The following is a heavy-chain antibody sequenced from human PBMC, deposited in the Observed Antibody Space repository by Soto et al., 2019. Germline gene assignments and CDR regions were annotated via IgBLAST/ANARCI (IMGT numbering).Heavy chain of an antibody. D-gene: IGHD3-9*01. CDR1: GYTFTYRY. J-gene: IGHJ5*02. Sequence: QMPLVQSGAEVKKTGSSVKVSCKASGYTFTYRYLHWVRQAPGQALEWMGWITPFNGNTNYAQKFQDRVTITRDRSMSTAYMELSSLRSEDTAMYYCAIANYDILTGYVNWFDPWGQGTLVTVSS. V-gene: IGHV1-45*02. CDR3: AIANYDILTGYVNWFDP. CDR2: ITPFNGNT.